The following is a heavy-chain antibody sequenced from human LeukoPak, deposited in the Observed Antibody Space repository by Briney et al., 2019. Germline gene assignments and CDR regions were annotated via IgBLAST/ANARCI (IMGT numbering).Heavy chain of an antibody. CDR3: AKDLWFGEFDY. V-gene: IGHV3-23*01. Sequence: RGGSLNLSCAASGFTFSTYAMSWVRQAPGKGLEWVSSISGSGDIPYYADSVKGRFTISRDNSKNTLYLQMNSLRAEDTAVFYCAKDLWFGEFDYWGQGTLVTVSS. CDR2: ISGSGDIP. J-gene: IGHJ4*02. CDR1: GFTFSTYA. D-gene: IGHD3-10*01.